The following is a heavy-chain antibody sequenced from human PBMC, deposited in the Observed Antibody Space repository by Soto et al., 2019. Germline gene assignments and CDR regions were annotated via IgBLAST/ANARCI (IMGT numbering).Heavy chain of an antibody. CDR2: IYHSGST. Sequence: TLSLTCAVSCNSITSSNWWSRVRQSPGKGLEWIGEIYHSGSTNYNPSLKSRVTISVDRSKNHFSLTLSSVTAADTALYYCARVSSGSYRTFDCWGQGTLVTVS. CDR3: ARVSSGSYRTFDC. J-gene: IGHJ4*02. D-gene: IGHD1-26*01. CDR1: CNSITSSNW. V-gene: IGHV4-4*02.